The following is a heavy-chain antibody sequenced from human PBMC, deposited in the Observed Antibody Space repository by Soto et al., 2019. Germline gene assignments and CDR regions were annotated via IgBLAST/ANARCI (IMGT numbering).Heavy chain of an antibody. CDR1: GGTVSRNA. J-gene: IGHJ6*01. V-gene: IGHV1-69*01. Sequence: QVHLVQSGAEGKKPGSSVKVSCKASGGTVSRNAISWVRLAPGQGLEWMGGTIPMFNIAKHAQKFQARVTITADESRTTAYMELSSLRSEDTAVYYCARGRELADDDYPYYGMHVWRQGKTVTVSS. D-gene: IGHD3-10*01. CDR2: TIPMFNIA. CDR3: ARGRELADDDYPYYGMHV.